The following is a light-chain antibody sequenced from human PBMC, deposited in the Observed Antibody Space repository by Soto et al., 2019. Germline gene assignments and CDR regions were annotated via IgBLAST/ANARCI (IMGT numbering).Light chain of an antibody. CDR2: GAS. Sequence: EIVLTQSPGTLSLSPGERATLSCRASQSISSSYLAWYQQKPGQAPRLLIYGASSRAAGIPDRICGSGSGTDFTLTISKLEAEDFAVYYCQQYGSSPWTFGQGTKVEIK. J-gene: IGKJ1*01. V-gene: IGKV3-20*01. CDR3: QQYGSSPWT. CDR1: QSISSSY.